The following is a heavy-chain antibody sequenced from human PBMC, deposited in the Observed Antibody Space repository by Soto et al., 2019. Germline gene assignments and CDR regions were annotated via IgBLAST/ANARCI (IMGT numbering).Heavy chain of an antibody. V-gene: IGHV3-33*01. CDR1: GFTFSSFG. CDR3: ARDASYYSLWSGYYPSRNGMDV. D-gene: IGHD3-3*01. J-gene: IGHJ6*02. Sequence: ESGGGVVQPGRSLRLSCAASGFTFSSFGMHWVRQTPGKGLEWVSLIWYDGSKKSYGDSVKGRFTSSRDNSRNTVYLQMNSLRADDTAVYYCARDASYYSLWSGYYPSRNGMDVWGQGTTVTVSS. CDR2: IWYDGSKK.